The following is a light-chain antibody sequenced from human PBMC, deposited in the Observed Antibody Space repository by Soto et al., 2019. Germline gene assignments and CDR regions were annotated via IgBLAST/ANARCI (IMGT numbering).Light chain of an antibody. CDR3: QQRSNWPLT. Sequence: EIVLTQSPATLSVSPGERATLSCRASQSVSNFLAWYQQTPGQVPRLLIFDATYRATGVPARFSGSGSGTDFTLTISSLVPEDFAAYYCQQRSNWPLTFGGGTKVEIK. CDR1: QSVSNF. J-gene: IGKJ4*01. V-gene: IGKV3-11*01. CDR2: DAT.